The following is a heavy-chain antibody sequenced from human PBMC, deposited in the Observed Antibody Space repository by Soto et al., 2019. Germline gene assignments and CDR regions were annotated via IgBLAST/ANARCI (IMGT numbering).Heavy chain of an antibody. D-gene: IGHD3-3*01. J-gene: IGHJ6*03. CDR1: GGSFSGYY. V-gene: IGHV4-34*01. CDR2: INHSGST. Sequence: SETLSLTCAVYGGSFSGYYWSWIRQPPGKGLEWIGEINHSGSTNYNPSLKSRVTISVDTSKNQFSLKLSSVTAADTAVYYCARGRITQRRTIFGVVPANYMDVWGKGTTVTVSS. CDR3: ARGRITQRRTIFGVVPANYMDV.